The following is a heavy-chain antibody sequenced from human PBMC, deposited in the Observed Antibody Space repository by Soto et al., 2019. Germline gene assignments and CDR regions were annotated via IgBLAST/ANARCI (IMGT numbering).Heavy chain of an antibody. V-gene: IGHV3-30-3*01. Sequence: QVQLVESGGGVVQPGRSLRLSCAASGFTFSSYAMHWVRQAPGMGLEWVAVISYDRSNKYYPDSVKGRFTISRDNSKNTLYLQMNSLRAEDTAVYFCARYRMGGATRGFWDYWGQGTLVTVSS. CDR1: GFTFSSYA. CDR3: ARYRMGGATRGFWDY. J-gene: IGHJ4*02. CDR2: ISYDRSNK. D-gene: IGHD1-26*01.